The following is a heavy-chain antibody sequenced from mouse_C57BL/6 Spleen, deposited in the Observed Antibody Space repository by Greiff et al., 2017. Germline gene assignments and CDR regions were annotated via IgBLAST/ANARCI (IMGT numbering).Heavy chain of an antibody. D-gene: IGHD1-1*01. CDR2: ISSGSSTI. CDR3: ARHDYYGSSYFDY. J-gene: IGHJ2*01. V-gene: IGHV5-17*01. CDR1: GFTFSDYG. Sequence: EVMLVESGGGLVKPGGSLKLSCAASGFTFSDYGMHWVRQAPEKGLEWVAYISSGSSTIYYADTVKGRFTISRDNAKNTLFLQMTSLRSEDTAMYYCARHDYYGSSYFDYWGQGTTLTVSS.